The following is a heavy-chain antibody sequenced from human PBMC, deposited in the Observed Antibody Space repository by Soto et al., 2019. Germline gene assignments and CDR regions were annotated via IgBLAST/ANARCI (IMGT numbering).Heavy chain of an antibody. Sequence: QVQLVQSGAEVKKPGASGKVSCKASGYTFTSYGISWVRQAPGQGLEWMGWISAYNGNTNYEQKLEGRVTMTTDTSTSTASMELRSLRSDDTAVYYCARGGYYYGSGFLGVGYYFDYWGQGTLVTVSS. J-gene: IGHJ4*02. CDR1: GYTFTSYG. CDR2: ISAYNGNT. CDR3: ARGGYYYGSGFLGVGYYFDY. V-gene: IGHV1-18*01. D-gene: IGHD3-10*01.